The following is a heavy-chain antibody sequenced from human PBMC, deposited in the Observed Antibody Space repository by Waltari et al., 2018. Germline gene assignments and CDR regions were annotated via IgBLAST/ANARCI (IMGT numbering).Heavy chain of an antibody. Sequence: EVQLVESGGGLVQPGGSLRLSCASSGFIFNIYWMQWVRQAPGKGLVWVSRINTDTSGTSYAGSVKGRFTSSRDNAKNTVYLQMNSLRADDTAIYYCARECLGYCSGSLDYWGQGTMVTVSS. V-gene: IGHV3-74*01. CDR2: INTDTSGT. CDR3: ARECLGYCSGSLDY. CDR1: GFIFNIYW. D-gene: IGHD2-15*01. J-gene: IGHJ4*02.